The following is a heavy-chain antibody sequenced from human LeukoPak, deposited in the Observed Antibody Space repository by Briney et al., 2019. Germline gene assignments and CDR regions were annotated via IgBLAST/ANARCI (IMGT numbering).Heavy chain of an antibody. J-gene: IGHJ5*02. CDR1: GFTFSDYY. D-gene: IGHD6-13*01. V-gene: IGHV3-11*01. Sequence: SGGSLRLSCAASGFTFSDYYMSWIRQAPGKGLEWISYISGSGNTIYQAASVKGRFTISRDNAKNSLFLQMNSLRADDTAVYYCARDLEQQMVLGRFDPWGQGTLVIVSS. CDR2: ISGSGNTI. CDR3: ARDLEQQMVLGRFDP.